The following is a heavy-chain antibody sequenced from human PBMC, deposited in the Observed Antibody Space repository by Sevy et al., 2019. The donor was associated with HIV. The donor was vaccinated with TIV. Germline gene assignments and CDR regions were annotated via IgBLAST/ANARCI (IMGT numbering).Heavy chain of an antibody. V-gene: IGHV4-39*02. CDR2: LYHSGST. CDR3: AGSRACGAHRGCLDWFDP. CDR1: GGSISSSPYY. J-gene: IGHJ5*02. Sequence: SETLSLTCTVSGGSISSSPYYWAWIRQPPGKGQERIGSLYHSGSTYYNPSLNSRVTMFVDTSRRHFSLKLTAVTAADTAEYYSAGSRACGAHRGCLDWFDPWGQGTLVTVSS. D-gene: IGHD1-26*01.